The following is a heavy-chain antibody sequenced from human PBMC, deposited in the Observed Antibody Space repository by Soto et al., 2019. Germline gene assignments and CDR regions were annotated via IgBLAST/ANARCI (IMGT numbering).Heavy chain of an antibody. Sequence: SETLSLTCAVYGGSFSGYYWSWIRQPPGKGLEWIGEINHSGSTNYNPSLKSRVTISVDTSKNQFSLKLSSVTAADTAVYYCARGPSTIFGVVDHYYYHGMDVWGQGTTVTVSS. D-gene: IGHD3-3*01. CDR3: ARGPSTIFGVVDHYYYHGMDV. V-gene: IGHV4-34*01. CDR2: INHSGST. CDR1: GGSFSGYY. J-gene: IGHJ6*02.